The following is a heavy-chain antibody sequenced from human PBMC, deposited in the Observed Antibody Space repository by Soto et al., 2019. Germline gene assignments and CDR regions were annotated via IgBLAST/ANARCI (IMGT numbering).Heavy chain of an antibody. CDR2: IIPIFGTA. CDR3: ARFLVVPAAVRYFDL. D-gene: IGHD2-2*01. J-gene: IGHJ2*01. Sequence: GASVKVSCKASGGTFSSYAISWVRQAPGQGLEWMGGIIPIFGTANYAQKFQGRVTITADKSTSTAYMELSSLRSEDTAVYYCARFLVVPAAVRYFDLWGRGTLATVSS. CDR1: GGTFSSYA. V-gene: IGHV1-69*06.